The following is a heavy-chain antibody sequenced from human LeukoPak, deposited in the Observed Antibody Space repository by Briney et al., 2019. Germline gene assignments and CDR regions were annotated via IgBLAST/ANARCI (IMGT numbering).Heavy chain of an antibody. CDR3: ATTDSGWYRSYAY. CDR1: GGSFSGYY. CDR2: INHSGST. Sequence: PSETLSLTCAVYGGSFSGYYWSWTRQPPGKGLEWIGEINHSGSTNYNPSLKSRVTISVDTSKNQFSLKLSSVTAADTAVYYCATTDSGWYRSYAYWGQGTLVTVSS. J-gene: IGHJ4*02. D-gene: IGHD6-19*01. V-gene: IGHV4-34*01.